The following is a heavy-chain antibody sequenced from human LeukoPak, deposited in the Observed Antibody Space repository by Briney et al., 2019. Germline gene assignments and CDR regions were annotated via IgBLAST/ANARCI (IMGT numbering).Heavy chain of an antibody. CDR1: GCSFSNYY. CDR2: IYSSGST. Sequence: SETLSLTCTVSGCSFSNYYMSWIRQPPGKGLEWIGYIYSSGSTNYNPSLKSRVTISVDTSKNQFSLMLSSVTAADPAVYYCATESRSSGYVDFWGQGTLVTVSS. D-gene: IGHD6-25*01. J-gene: IGHJ4*02. CDR3: ATESRSSGYVDF. V-gene: IGHV4-59*08.